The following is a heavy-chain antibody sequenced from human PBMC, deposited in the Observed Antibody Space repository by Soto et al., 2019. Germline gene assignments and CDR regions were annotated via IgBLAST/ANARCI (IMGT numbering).Heavy chain of an antibody. J-gene: IGHJ6*03. CDR1: GLAFGYFG. V-gene: IGHV3-33*08. CDR3: ARDHSGYDFVDKYYYYVDI. CDR2: IWYDGSKN. D-gene: IGHD5-12*01. Sequence: QMELVESGGGVVQPGRSVRLSCSASGLAFGYFGMHWVRQAPGTGLEWVALIWYDGSKNFYGDAVKGRFTISRDNSKNTMYLAMNSLRVEDTAVYDCARDHSGYDFVDKYYYYVDIWGKGTTVTVSS.